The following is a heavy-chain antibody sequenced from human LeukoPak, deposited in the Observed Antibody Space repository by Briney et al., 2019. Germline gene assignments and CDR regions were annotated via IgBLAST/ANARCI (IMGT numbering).Heavy chain of an antibody. J-gene: IGHJ6*02. CDR2: MSSDGNKK. V-gene: IGHV3-30-3*01. CDR3: ARGDYDLSGSYHYGMDV. D-gene: IGHD3-10*01. CDR1: GFTFNSYT. Sequence: GRSLRLSCAAPGFTFNSYTMHWVRQAPGKGLEWVAVMSSDGNKKFYAEYVKGRFTISRDNSENTLYLEMNSLRGEDTAVYYCARGDYDLSGSYHYGMDVWGQGTAVTVSS.